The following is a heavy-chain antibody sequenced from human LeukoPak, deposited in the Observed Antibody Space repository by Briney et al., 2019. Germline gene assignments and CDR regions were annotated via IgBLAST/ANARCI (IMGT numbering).Heavy chain of an antibody. D-gene: IGHD3-10*01. CDR2: ISGSGGST. Sequence: AGGSLRLSCAASGFTFSSYAMSWVRQAPGKGLEWVSAISGSGGSTYYADSVKGRFTISRDNAKNSLYLQMNSLRAEDTAVYYCARDIYGSGSYYQMLYYYYGMDVWGQGTTVTVSS. J-gene: IGHJ6*02. CDR1: GFTFSSYA. CDR3: ARDIYGSGSYYQMLYYYYGMDV. V-gene: IGHV3-23*01.